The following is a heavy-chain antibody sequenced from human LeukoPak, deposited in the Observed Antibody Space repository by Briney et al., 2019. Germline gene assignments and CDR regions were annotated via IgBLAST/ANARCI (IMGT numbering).Heavy chain of an antibody. Sequence: PSETLSLTCTVSGGSISSSSYYWGWIRQPPGKGLEWIGSIYYSGSTYYNPSLKSRVTISVDTSKNQFSLKLSSVTAADTAVYYCARGHYDILTGYYSQIDFWGQGTVVTVSS. D-gene: IGHD3-9*01. CDR1: GGSISSSSYY. CDR2: IYYSGST. CDR3: ARGHYDILTGYYSQIDF. J-gene: IGHJ4*02. V-gene: IGHV4-39*07.